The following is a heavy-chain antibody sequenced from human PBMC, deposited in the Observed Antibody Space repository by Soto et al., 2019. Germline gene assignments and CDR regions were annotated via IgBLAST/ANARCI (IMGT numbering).Heavy chain of an antibody. V-gene: IGHV1-69*13. CDR1: GGTFSSYA. Sequence: ASVKVSCKASGGTFSSYAISWVRQAPGQGLEWMGGIIPIFGTANYAQKFQGRVTITADESTSTAYMELSSLRSEDTAVYYCARDRRITIFGPIDAFDIWGQGTMVTVSS. J-gene: IGHJ3*02. CDR2: IIPIFGTA. CDR3: ARDRRITIFGPIDAFDI. D-gene: IGHD3-3*01.